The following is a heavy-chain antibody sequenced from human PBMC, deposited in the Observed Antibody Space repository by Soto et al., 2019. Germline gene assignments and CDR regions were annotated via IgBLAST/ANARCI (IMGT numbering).Heavy chain of an antibody. J-gene: IGHJ4*02. V-gene: IGHV1-69*13. Sequence: GASVKVSWKASGGTFRSYANSRVRPAPGPGLEWMGGIIPTFGTANYGKKFQGRGTITADETTSTAYMELSRLSSEETAEYYWASVGDLAMVTPHSDYWGQGTLVTV. CDR1: GGTFRSYA. CDR2: IIPTFGTA. D-gene: IGHD5-18*01. CDR3: ASVGDLAMVTPHSDY.